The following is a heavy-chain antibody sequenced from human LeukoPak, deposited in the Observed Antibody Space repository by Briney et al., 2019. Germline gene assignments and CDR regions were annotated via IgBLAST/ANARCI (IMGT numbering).Heavy chain of an antibody. CDR1: GFTFSAYS. V-gene: IGHV3-48*02. D-gene: IGHD3-10*01. CDR3: ARVSLYYYDAGSPGPPFDP. CDR2: ISGITSDI. Sequence: GGSLRLSCAASGFTFSAYSMNWVRQAPGKGLEWVSFISGITSDIYYAESVKGRFTISRDNAKNSLYLQMNSPRDEDTAVYYCARVSLYYYDAGSPGPPFDPWGQGTLVTVSS. J-gene: IGHJ5*02.